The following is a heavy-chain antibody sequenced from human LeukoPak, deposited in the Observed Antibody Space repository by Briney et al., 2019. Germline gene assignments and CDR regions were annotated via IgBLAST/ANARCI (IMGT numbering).Heavy chain of an antibody. V-gene: IGHV1-46*01. J-gene: IGHJ5*02. CDR3: ARDRAGEHPPHSSSRNGFDP. D-gene: IGHD6-13*01. CDR2: INPSGGST. Sequence: ASVKVSCKASGGTFSSYAISWVRQAPGQGLEWMGIINPSGGSTSYAQKFQGRVTMTRDTSTSTVYMELSSLRSEDTAVYYCARDRAGEHPPHSSSRNGFDPWGQGTLVTVSS. CDR1: GGTFSSYA.